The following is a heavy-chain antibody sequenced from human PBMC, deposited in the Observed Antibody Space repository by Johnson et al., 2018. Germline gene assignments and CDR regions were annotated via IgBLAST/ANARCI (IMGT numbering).Heavy chain of an antibody. V-gene: IGHV3-11*01. Sequence: QVQLQESGGGLVKPGRSLRLPCTASGFTFGDYAMSWFRQAPGKGLVWVSYISSTGSSIYYADSAKGRFTISRDNAKNSLYLQMNSLRAEDTAVYYCGRDRDRWVLYGMGVGGQGTTVTVSS. D-gene: IGHD3-10*01. CDR2: ISSTGSSI. J-gene: IGHJ6*02. CDR1: GFTFGDYA. CDR3: GRDRDRWVLYGMGV.